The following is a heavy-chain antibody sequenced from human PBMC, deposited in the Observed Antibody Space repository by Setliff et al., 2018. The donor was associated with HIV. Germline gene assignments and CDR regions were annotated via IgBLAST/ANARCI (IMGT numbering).Heavy chain of an antibody. CDR1: GYTFSTYN. J-gene: IGHJ4*02. CDR2: ISTAFGDI. CDR3: ARGFGLWVDIADAVSGGGADY. Sequence: ASVKVSCKASGYTFSTYNMDWVRQAPGQGLEWMGSISTAFGDIDFAQKFQDRVTMTTDTSTRTAYMELRSLRNDDTAVYYCARGFGLWVDIADAVSGGGADYWGQGTLVTVSS. D-gene: IGHD5-12*01. V-gene: IGHV1-18*01.